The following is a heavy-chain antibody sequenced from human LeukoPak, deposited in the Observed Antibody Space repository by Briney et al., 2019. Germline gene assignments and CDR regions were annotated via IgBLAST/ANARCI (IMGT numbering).Heavy chain of an antibody. Sequence: GGSLRLSCAASGFIFSSYAMSWVRQAPGKGLEWVSTISGSGGRTYYADSVKGRFTISRDNSKNTVYLQMNSLRAEDTAVYYCAKDRSRINDVCHGDFDYWGQGTLVSVSS. CDR3: AKDRSRINDVCHGDFDY. D-gene: IGHD2-8*01. CDR2: ISGSGGRT. J-gene: IGHJ4*02. CDR1: GFIFSSYA. V-gene: IGHV3-23*01.